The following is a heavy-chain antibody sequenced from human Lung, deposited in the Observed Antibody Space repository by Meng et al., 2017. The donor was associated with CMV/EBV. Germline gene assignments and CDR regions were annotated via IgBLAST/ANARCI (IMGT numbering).Heavy chain of an antibody. CDR3: ARHRDSSVHYFGWFDP. J-gene: IGHJ5*02. V-gene: IGHV4-39*01. CDR2: IFYRGNT. D-gene: IGHD3-22*01. CDR1: GGPISSSDYY. Sequence: SETLSLTCTVSGGPISSSDYYWGWIRQPPGKGLEWIGTIFYRGNTYYNPSLKSRVTISVDTSKNQFSLKLSSVTAADTAVYYCARHRDSSVHYFGWFDPWGQGNXVNVSS.